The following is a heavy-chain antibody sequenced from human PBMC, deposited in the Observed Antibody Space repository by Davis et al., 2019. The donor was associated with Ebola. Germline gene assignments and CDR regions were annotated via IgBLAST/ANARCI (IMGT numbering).Heavy chain of an antibody. Sequence: ASVKVSCKASGYTFTGYYMHWVRQAPGQGLEWMGWINPNSGGTNYAQKFQGWVTMTRNTSISTAYMELSSLRSEDTAVYYCARVGYCTGGVCYQDLGVWGQGTTVTVSS. V-gene: IGHV1-2*04. J-gene: IGHJ6*02. CDR2: INPNSGGT. CDR1: GYTFTGYY. CDR3: ARVGYCTGGVCYQDLGV. D-gene: IGHD2-8*02.